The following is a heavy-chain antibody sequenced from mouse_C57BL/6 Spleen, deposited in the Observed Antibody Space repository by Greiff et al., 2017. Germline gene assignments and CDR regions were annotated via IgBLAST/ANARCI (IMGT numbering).Heavy chain of an antibody. CDR3: ARPWNYGNYVGY. CDR2: IYPRSGNT. J-gene: IGHJ2*01. D-gene: IGHD2-1*01. V-gene: IGHV1-81*01. Sequence: QVQLKESGAELARPGASVKLSCKASGYTFTSYGISWVKQRTGQGLEWIGEIYPRSGNTYYNEKFKGKATLTADKSSSTAYMELRSLTSEDSAVYFCARPWNYGNYVGYWGQGTTLTVSS. CDR1: GYTFTSYG.